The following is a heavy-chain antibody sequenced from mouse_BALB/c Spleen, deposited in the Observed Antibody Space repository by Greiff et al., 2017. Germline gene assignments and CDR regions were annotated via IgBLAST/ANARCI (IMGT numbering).Heavy chain of an antibody. CDR2: IWGDGST. V-gene: IGHV2-6-7*01. Sequence: VKVEESGPGLVAPSQSLSITCTVSGFSLTGYGVNWVRQPPGKGLEWLGMIWGDGSTDYNSALKSRLSISKDNSKSQVFLKMNSLQTDDTARYYCARDLDSSGYPLYYYAMDYWGQGTSVTVSS. J-gene: IGHJ4*01. D-gene: IGHD3-2*01. CDR3: ARDLDSSGYPLYYYAMDY. CDR1: GFSLTGYG.